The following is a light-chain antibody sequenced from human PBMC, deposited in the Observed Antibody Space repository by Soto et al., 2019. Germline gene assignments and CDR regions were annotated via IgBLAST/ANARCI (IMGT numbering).Light chain of an antibody. V-gene: IGKV3-15*01. CDR2: GAS. J-gene: IGKJ4*01. CDR3: QQYGVTPPNT. Sequence: EIVMTQSPATLSVSPGERATLSCRASQSVSSNLTWYQQKPGQAPRLLIYGASTRAPGIPATFSGSGSGTEFTLTISSLQSADFAVYYCQQYGVTPPNTFGGGTKVDI. CDR1: QSVSSN.